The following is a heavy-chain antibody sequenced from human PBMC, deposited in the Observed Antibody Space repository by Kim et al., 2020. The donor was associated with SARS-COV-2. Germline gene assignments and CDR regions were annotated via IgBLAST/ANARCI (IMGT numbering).Heavy chain of an antibody. CDR3: ARASYTILERAGDWFDP. J-gene: IGHJ5*02. V-gene: IGHV1-3*01. D-gene: IGHD3-3*01. Sequence: KCQGRVTITRDTSASTAYMELSSLRSEDTAVYYCARASYTILERAGDWFDPWGQGTLVTVSS.